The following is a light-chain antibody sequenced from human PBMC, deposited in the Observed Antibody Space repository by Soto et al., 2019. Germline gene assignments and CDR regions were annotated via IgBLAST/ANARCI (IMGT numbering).Light chain of an antibody. Sequence: QAVVTQPPSVSGAPGQRVTISCTGSSSNIGAGYDVHWYQQLPGTAPKLLIYGSTNRPSGVPDRFSGSKSGTSASLAITGLHAEDEADYYCQSYDNSLSERVFGGGTQLTVL. CDR2: GST. J-gene: IGLJ3*02. CDR3: QSYDNSLSERV. CDR1: SSNIGAGYD. V-gene: IGLV1-40*01.